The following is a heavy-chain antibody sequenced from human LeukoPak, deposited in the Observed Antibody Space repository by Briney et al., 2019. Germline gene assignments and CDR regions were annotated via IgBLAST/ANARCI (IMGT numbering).Heavy chain of an antibody. Sequence: GGSLRLSCAASGFTFSSYSMDWVRQAPGKGLDLVSSISSSSSYIYYADSVKGRFTISRDNAKNSLYLQMNSLRAEDTATYYCARDTRYTSVEYWYFALWGRGTLVTVSS. CDR3: ARDTRYTSVEYWYFAL. J-gene: IGHJ2*01. CDR1: GFTFSSYS. CDR2: ISSSSSYI. D-gene: IGHD6-19*01. V-gene: IGHV3-21*01.